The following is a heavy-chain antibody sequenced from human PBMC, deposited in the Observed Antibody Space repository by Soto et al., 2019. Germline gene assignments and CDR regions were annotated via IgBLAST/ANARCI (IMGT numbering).Heavy chain of an antibody. J-gene: IGHJ4*02. Sequence: QVQLVESGGGVVQPGGSLTLSCALSGFTFSDYGTHWFRQAPGKGLEWVAVISPDGINKYYPDSLRGRFTISRDNSKNTLYLQMSSLRGEDTAVYYCVKPSGWYPDYWGQGTHVTVSS. D-gene: IGHD6-19*01. CDR3: VKPSGWYPDY. CDR1: GFTFSDYG. CDR2: ISPDGINK. V-gene: IGHV3-30*18.